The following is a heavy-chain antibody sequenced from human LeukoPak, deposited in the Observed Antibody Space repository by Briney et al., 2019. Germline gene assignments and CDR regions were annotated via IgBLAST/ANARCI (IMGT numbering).Heavy chain of an antibody. CDR1: GFTLSSFA. V-gene: IGHV3-23*01. D-gene: IGHD4-23*01. CDR2: ISGTTGTT. Sequence: GRSLRLSCVASGFTLSSFAMSWVRQAPGKGLEWVSSISGTTGTTYYADSVRGRFTISRDNSKNTLSLYMNSLRAEDTALYYCAKDDGNVYWGQGTLVTVSS. CDR3: AKDDGNVY. J-gene: IGHJ4*02.